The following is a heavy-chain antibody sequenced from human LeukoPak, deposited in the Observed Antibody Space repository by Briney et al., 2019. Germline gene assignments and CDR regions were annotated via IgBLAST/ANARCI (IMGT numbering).Heavy chain of an antibody. V-gene: IGHV1-8*01. CDR1: GYTFTSYD. D-gene: IGHD2-15*01. CDR3: ARWSSSPPRRNWFDP. CDR2: MNPNSGNT. J-gene: IGHJ5*02. Sequence: ASVQFSCKASGYTFTSYDINWVRQATGQGLEWMGWMNPNSGNTGYAQKFQGRVTMTRNTSISTAYMELSSLRSEDTAVYYCARWSSSPPRRNWFDPWGQGTLVTVSS.